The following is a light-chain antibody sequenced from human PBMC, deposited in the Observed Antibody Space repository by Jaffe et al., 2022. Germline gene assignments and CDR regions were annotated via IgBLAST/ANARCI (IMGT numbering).Light chain of an antibody. CDR3: QHYDTRILFT. V-gene: IGKV1-33*01. J-gene: IGKJ3*01. Sequence: DIQMTQSPSFLSASIGDRVTITCQASQDISDYLNWYQQRPGKAPKLLIYDASNLQSGVPSRFSGSGSGTEFTFTISSLQPEDIATYYCQHYDTRILFTFGPGTKVDIK. CDR2: DAS. CDR1: QDISDY.